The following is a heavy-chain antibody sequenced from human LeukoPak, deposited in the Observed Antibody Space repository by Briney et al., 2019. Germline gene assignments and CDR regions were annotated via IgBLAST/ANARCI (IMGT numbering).Heavy chain of an antibody. D-gene: IGHD6-13*01. V-gene: IGHV4-59*01. CDR2: IYYSGST. Sequence: SETLSLTCTISGDSFTSYSWTWIRQPPGKGLDWIGHIYYSGSTNYNPSLKSRVTISVDTSKNQFSLKLSSVTAADTAVYYCAISPGYSSSGNFDYWGQGTLVTVSS. J-gene: IGHJ4*02. CDR3: AISPGYSSSGNFDY. CDR1: GDSFTSYS.